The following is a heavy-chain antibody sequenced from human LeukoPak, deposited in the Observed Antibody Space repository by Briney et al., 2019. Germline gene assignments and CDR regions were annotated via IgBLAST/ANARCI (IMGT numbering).Heavy chain of an antibody. V-gene: IGHV4-39*01. CDR2: IYYSGST. D-gene: IGHD3-3*01. Sequence: SETLSLTCTVSGGSISSSSYYWGWIRQPPGKGLEWIGSIYYSGSTYYNPSLKSRVTISVDTSKNQFSLKLSSVTAADTAVYYCARLLYYDLWSTDYWGQGTLVTVSS. CDR3: ARLLYYDLWSTDY. J-gene: IGHJ4*02. CDR1: GGSISSSSYY.